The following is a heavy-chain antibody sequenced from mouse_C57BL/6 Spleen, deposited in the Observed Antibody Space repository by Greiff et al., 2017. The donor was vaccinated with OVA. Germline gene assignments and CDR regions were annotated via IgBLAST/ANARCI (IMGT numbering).Heavy chain of an antibody. CDR2: INPNNGGT. CDR1: GYTFTDYY. J-gene: IGHJ4*01. CDR3: ARGLRDYAMDY. V-gene: IGHV1-26*01. D-gene: IGHD3-2*02. Sequence: EVKLMESGPELVKPGASVKISCKASGYTFTDYYMNWVKQSHGKSLEWIGDINPNNGGTSYNQKFKGKATLTVDKSSSTAYMELRSLTSEDSAVYYCARGLRDYAMDYWGQGTSVTVSS.